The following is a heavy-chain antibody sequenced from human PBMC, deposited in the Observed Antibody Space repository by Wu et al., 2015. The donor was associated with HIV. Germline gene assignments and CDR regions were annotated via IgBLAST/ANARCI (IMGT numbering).Heavy chain of an antibody. CDR2: INPDNGAT. D-gene: IGHD3-10*01. CDR3: ARARLISPSYYGAGAYCDASDI. CDR1: EYVFTAYY. J-gene: IGHJ3*02. V-gene: IGHV1-2*02. Sequence: QVQMVQSGAEVKKPGASVKVSCKTSEYVFTAYYIHWVRQAPGQGLEWMGWINPDNGATNYAQKFQGRVTMTSDTSTKTAFLEVRSLRSDDTAIYFCARARLISPSYYGAGAYCDASDIWGQGTVVTVSS.